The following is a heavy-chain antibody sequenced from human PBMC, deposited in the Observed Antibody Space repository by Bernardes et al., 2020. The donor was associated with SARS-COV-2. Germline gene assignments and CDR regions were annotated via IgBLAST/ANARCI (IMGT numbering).Heavy chain of an antibody. CDR1: GFTFSSYG. D-gene: IGHD3-10*01. V-gene: IGHV3-33*01. CDR2: ILYDGSNK. Sequence: VGYLSLSCAASGFTFSSYGMHWVPPAPGKGLGWVSVILYDGSNKYYADSVKGRFTISRDNSKNTLHLQMNSLRAEDTVVYYCASNRAPYGSGSYYNLDYWGQGTLVIVSS. CDR3: ASNRAPYGSGSYYNLDY. J-gene: IGHJ4*02.